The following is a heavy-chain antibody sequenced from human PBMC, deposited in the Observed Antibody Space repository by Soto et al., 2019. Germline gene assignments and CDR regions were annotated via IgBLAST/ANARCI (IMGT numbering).Heavy chain of an antibody. CDR2: IDPSDSYT. Sequence: PGESLKISCKGSGYSFTSYWISWVRQMPGKGLEWMGRIDPSDSYTNYSPSFQGHVTISADKSISTAYLQWSSLKASDTAMYYCARDSLVIGELPDYGMDVWGQGTTVTVSS. J-gene: IGHJ6*02. V-gene: IGHV5-10-1*01. CDR3: ARDSLVIGELPDYGMDV. D-gene: IGHD3-10*01. CDR1: GYSFTSYW.